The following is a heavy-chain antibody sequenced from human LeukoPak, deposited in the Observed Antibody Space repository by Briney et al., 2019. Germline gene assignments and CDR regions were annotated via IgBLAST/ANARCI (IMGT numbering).Heavy chain of an antibody. D-gene: IGHD6-13*01. J-gene: IGHJ5*02. V-gene: IGHV1-2*02. Sequence: PEASVKVSCKASGYTFTGYYMHWVRQAPGQGLEWMGWINPNNGNTDYAQKFQGRVTMTRDTSISTAYMELSSLRSEDTAVYFCARDNSRGYGITTAGFDPWGQGTLVTVSS. CDR3: ARDNSRGYGITTAGFDP. CDR1: GYTFTGYY. CDR2: INPNNGNT.